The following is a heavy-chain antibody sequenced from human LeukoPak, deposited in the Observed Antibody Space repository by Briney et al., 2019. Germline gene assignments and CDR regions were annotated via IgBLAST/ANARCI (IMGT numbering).Heavy chain of an antibody. D-gene: IGHD2-2*01. CDR2: ISAYNGNT. CDR1: GYTFTSYG. CDR3: ARDYCSSTNCYAYYFDY. Sequence: ASVKVSCKASGYTFTSYGISWVRQAPGQGLEWMGWISAYNGNTNFAQNLQGRVTMTTDTSTSTAYMELRSLRSDDTAVYYCARDYCSSTNCYAYYFDYWGQGTLVTVSS. V-gene: IGHV1-18*01. J-gene: IGHJ4*02.